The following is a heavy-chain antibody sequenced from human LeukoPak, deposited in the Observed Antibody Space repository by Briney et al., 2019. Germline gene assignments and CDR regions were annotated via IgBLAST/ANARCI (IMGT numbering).Heavy chain of an antibody. V-gene: IGHV3-66*02. CDR2: IYSGGST. CDR3: ARGGWHLGLYYYGMDV. J-gene: IGHJ6*02. Sequence: GGSLRLSCAASGFTVSSNYMSWVRQAPGKGLEWVSVIYSGGSTYYADSVKGRFTISRDNSKNTLYLQMNSLRAEDTAVYYCARGGWHLGLYYYGMDVWGQGTTVTVSS. D-gene: IGHD3-16*01. CDR1: GFTVSSNY.